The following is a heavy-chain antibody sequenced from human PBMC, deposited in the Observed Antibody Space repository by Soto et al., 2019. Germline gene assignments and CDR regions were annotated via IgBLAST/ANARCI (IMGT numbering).Heavy chain of an antibody. CDR1: GYTFTSYA. CDR2: INAGNGNT. D-gene: IGHD3-3*01. J-gene: IGHJ5*02. Sequence: ASVKVSCKASGYTFTSYAMHWVRQAPGQRLEWMGWINAGNGNTKYSQKFQGRVTITRDTSASTAYMELSSLRSEDTAAYYCARDGDRITIFGVVKKYNWFDPWGQGTLVTVSS. CDR3: ARDGDRITIFGVVKKYNWFDP. V-gene: IGHV1-3*01.